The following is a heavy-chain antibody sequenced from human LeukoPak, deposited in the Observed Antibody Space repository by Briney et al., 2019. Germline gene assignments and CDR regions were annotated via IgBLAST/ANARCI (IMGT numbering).Heavy chain of an antibody. V-gene: IGHV3-9*01. D-gene: IGHD6-19*01. J-gene: IGHJ4*02. CDR1: GFTFDDYA. Sequence: GGSLRLSCATSGFTFDDYAMHWVRQAPGKGLEWVSGISWNSGKIDYADSVKGRFTISRDNAKNSLYLQMNSVRDEDTAVYYCAKAGPDTAVAGHKPFDYWGQGTLVTVSS. CDR3: AKAGPDTAVAGHKPFDY. CDR2: ISWNSGKI.